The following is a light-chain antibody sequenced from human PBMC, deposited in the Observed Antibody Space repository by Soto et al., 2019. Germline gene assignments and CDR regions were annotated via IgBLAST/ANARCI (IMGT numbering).Light chain of an antibody. V-gene: IGKV1-5*03. CDR1: QSISSW. CDR2: KAS. Sequence: DIQITQSPSTLSASVGDRVTITCRASQSISSWLAWYQQKPGKAPKLLIYKASTLKSGVPSRFSGGGIGTEFSLSISSLQPDDFATYYCQQYSTYPYIFGQGTKVDIK. CDR3: QQYSTYPYI. J-gene: IGKJ2*01.